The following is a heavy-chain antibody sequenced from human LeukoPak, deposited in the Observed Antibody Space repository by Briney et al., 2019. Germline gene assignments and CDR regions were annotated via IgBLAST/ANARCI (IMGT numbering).Heavy chain of an antibody. Sequence: GGSLRLSRAASGFTFSSYAMSWVRQAPGKGLEWVSAISGSGGSTYYADSVKGRFTISRDNSKNTLYLQMNSLRAEDTAVYYCAKEDGSGSYYNWGYYYYYGMDVWGQGTTVTVSS. CDR3: AKEDGSGSYYNWGYYYYYGMDV. J-gene: IGHJ6*02. CDR1: GFTFSSYA. D-gene: IGHD3-10*01. CDR2: ISGSGGST. V-gene: IGHV3-23*01.